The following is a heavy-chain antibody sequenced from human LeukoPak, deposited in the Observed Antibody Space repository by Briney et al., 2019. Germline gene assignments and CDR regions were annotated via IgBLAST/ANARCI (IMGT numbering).Heavy chain of an antibody. CDR2: ISSSSTRI. V-gene: IGHV3-48*01. CDR3: ARALVVVTTSRLDAFDI. D-gene: IGHD3-22*01. CDR1: GFTFSSYS. Sequence: GGSLRLSCAASGFTFSSYSMHWVRQAPGKGLEWVSYISSSSTRIYYADSVKGRFTISRDNAKNSLYLQMNSLRGEDTAVYYCARALVVVTTSRLDAFDIWGQGTMVTVSS. J-gene: IGHJ3*02.